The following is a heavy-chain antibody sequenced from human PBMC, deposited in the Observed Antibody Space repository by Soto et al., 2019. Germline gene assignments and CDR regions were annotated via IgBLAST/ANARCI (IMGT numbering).Heavy chain of an antibody. D-gene: IGHD2-2*01. CDR3: ARDEEGHQLALGGGGYFYY. V-gene: IGHV3-23*01. Sequence: EVQLLESGGGLVQPGGSLRLSCAASGFTFSSYAMSWVRQAPGKGLEWVSAITGSGGSTYHADSVKGRFTISRDNSKNTLHLEKNRLRVEDTDVYYYARDEEGHQLALGGGGYFYYWGQGTLVTVS. CDR1: GFTFSSYA. J-gene: IGHJ4*02. CDR2: ITGSGGST.